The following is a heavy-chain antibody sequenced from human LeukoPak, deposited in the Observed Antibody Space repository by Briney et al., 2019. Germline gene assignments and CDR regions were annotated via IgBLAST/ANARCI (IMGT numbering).Heavy chain of an antibody. V-gene: IGHV1-24*01. J-gene: IGHJ4*02. CDR1: GYTLTELS. D-gene: IGHD3-22*01. CDR3: ATPAPKHSGYLFDFDY. CDR2: FDPEDGET. Sequence: ASVKVSCKVSGYTLTELSMHWVRQAPGKGLEWMGGFDPEDGETIYAQKFQGRVTMTEDTSTDTAYMELSSLRSEDTAVYYCATPAPKHSGYLFDFDYWGQGTLVTVSS.